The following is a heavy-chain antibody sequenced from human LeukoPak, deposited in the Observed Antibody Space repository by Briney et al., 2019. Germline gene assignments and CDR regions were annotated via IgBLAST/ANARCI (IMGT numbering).Heavy chain of an antibody. CDR1: GYTFTSYD. CDR3: AREVYYYDSRGDDAFDI. D-gene: IGHD3-22*01. V-gene: IGHV1-8*03. J-gene: IGHJ3*02. Sequence: GASVKVSCKASGYTFTSYDINWVRQATGQGLEWMGWMNPNSGNTGYAQKFQGRVTITRNTSISTAYMELSRLRSEDTAVYYCAREVYYYDSRGDDAFDIWGQGTMVTVSS. CDR2: MNPNSGNT.